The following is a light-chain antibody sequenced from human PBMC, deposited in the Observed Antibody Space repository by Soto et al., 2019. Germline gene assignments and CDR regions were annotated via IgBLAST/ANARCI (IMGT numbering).Light chain of an antibody. CDR2: GAS. CDR3: HQYGSSPRT. CDR1: QSVTSSY. J-gene: IGKJ4*01. Sequence: EVVLTQSPGTLSLSPGERATLSCRASQSVTSSYLAWYQQKPGQAPRLLIYGASSRATGIPDRFSGSGSGTDFTLTISRLEPQDFAMYYCHQYGSSPRTFGGGTKVEIK. V-gene: IGKV3-20*01.